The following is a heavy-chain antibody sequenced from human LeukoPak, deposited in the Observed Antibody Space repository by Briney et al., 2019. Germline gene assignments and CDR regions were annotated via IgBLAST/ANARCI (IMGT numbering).Heavy chain of an antibody. J-gene: IGHJ4*02. D-gene: IGHD5-24*01. CDR2: ISYDGTNK. CDR3: AQAWRWLQLNY. V-gene: IGHV3-30*18. Sequence: RGSPRPSSAASGVTFSAYVMPTVRRAPRQGVGWVAVISYDGTNKYYADSVKGRFTISRDNSINTLYLQMNSLRDEDTAVYYCAQAWRWLQLNYWGQGTLVTVSS. CDR1: GVTFSAYV.